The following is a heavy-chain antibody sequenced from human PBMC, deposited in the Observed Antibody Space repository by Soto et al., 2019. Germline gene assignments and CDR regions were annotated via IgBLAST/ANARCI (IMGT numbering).Heavy chain of an antibody. Sequence: GGSLRLSCAASGFTVSSNYMSWVRQAPGKGLEWVSVIYSGGSTYYADSVKGRFTISRDNSKNTLYLQMNSLRAEDTAVYYCASWRITMVRGVILDVWGQGTTVTVSS. CDR3: ASWRITMVRGVILDV. J-gene: IGHJ6*02. CDR2: IYSGGST. V-gene: IGHV3-53*01. D-gene: IGHD3-10*01. CDR1: GFTVSSNY.